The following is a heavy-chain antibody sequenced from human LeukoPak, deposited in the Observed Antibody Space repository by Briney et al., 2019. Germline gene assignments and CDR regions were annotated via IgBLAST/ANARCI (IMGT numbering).Heavy chain of an antibody. J-gene: IGHJ4*02. CDR3: ARDFWSGYYAY. V-gene: IGHV1-46*03. CDR1: GYTFTSYY. CDR2: INPSGGST. Sequence: ASVKVSCKASGYTFTSYYMHWVRQAPGQGLEWMGIINPSGGSTSYAQKFQARVTMTRDTSTSTVYMELSSLRSEDTAVYYCARDFWSGYYAYWGQGTLVTVSS. D-gene: IGHD3-3*01.